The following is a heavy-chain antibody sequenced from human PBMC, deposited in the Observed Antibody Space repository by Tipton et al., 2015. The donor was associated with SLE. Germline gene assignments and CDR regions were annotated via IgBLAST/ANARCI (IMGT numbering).Heavy chain of an antibody. CDR3: ARILYYYGSGTLDT. D-gene: IGHD3-10*01. Sequence: TLSLNCTVSGGSLKTGTEYWGWIRQPPGKGLEWIGSIYYSGRTTYKHSLMGRVTMSVDTSNNQFSLTLTSVTAADTAVYYCARILYYYGSGTLDTWGQGTRVTVSS. J-gene: IGHJ3*02. CDR2: IYYSGRT. CDR1: GGSLKTGTEY. V-gene: IGHV4-39*07.